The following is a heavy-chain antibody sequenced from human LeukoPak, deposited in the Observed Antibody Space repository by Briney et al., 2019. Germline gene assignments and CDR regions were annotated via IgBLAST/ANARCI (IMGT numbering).Heavy chain of an antibody. CDR1: GYTFTTYD. CDR3: AREAANYDSGGYLTYYYYGMDV. J-gene: IGHJ6*02. D-gene: IGHD3-22*01. V-gene: IGHV1-8*01. Sequence: ASVKVSCKASGYTFTTYDINWVRQATGQGLEWMGWMNPNSGNTGYAQKFQGRVTMTRNTSISTAYMELSSLRSEDTAVYYCAREAANYDSGGYLTYYYYGMDVWGQGTTVTVSS. CDR2: MNPNSGNT.